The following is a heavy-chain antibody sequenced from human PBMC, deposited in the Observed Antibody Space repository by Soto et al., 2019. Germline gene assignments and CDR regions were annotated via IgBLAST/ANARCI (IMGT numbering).Heavy chain of an antibody. Sequence: GGSLRLSCAASGFTFSSYAMTWVRQAPGKGLEWVSTISDSVGSTYYTDSVKGRFTISRDNSKNTLYLQMNSLRAEDTAVYYCAKDPGLPGLRTYYISYWGQGTLVTVSS. CDR3: AKDPGLPGLRTYYISY. D-gene: IGHD1-26*01. CDR1: GFTFSSYA. CDR2: ISDSVGST. V-gene: IGHV3-23*01. J-gene: IGHJ4*02.